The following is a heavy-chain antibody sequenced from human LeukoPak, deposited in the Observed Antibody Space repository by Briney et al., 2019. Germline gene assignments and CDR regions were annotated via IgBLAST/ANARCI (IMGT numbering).Heavy chain of an antibody. CDR2: IKEDGSKK. V-gene: IGHV3-7*03. J-gene: IGHJ4*02. Sequence: GGSLRLSCAASGFIFSSYWMTWVRQAPGKGLEWVANIKEDGSKKNYVDSVKGRFTISRDNAKNSLYLQMNSLRAEDTAVYYCARDKRDLEMATIIQGLFDYWGQGTLVTVSS. CDR1: GFIFSSYW. D-gene: IGHD5-24*01. CDR3: ARDKRDLEMATIIQGLFDY.